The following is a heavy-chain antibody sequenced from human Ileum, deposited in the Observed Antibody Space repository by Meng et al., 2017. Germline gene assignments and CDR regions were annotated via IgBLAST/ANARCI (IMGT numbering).Heavy chain of an antibody. V-gene: IGHV4-4*02. J-gene: IGHJ4*02. D-gene: IGHD3-22*01. CDR2: IFQSGRT. CDR1: GTW. CDR3: ATSNDRDVYYLGY. Sequence: QVEQQGSGPRLVKPSGTLSLTCAVSGTWWSWVRQPPGKGLEWIGEIFQSGRTNYNPSLKSRVTISIDKSKSQISLQLSAVTAADTAVYSCATSNDRDVYYLGYWGQGTLVTVSS.